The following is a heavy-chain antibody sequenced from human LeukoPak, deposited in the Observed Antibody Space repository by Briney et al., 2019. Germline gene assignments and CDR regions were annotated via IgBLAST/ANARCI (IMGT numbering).Heavy chain of an antibody. CDR2: IWSDGGKS. V-gene: IGHV3-33*01. J-gene: IGHJ4*02. CDR1: GFTFSAYG. Sequence: PGRSLTLSCAASGFTFSAYGMHWVRQAPGKGLEWVAVIWSDGGKSYNSDSVKGRFTISRDNSKNTLYLQMNSLRADDTAVYYCATDSIGQATDFDYWGQGTLVTVSS. CDR3: ATDSIGQATDFDY.